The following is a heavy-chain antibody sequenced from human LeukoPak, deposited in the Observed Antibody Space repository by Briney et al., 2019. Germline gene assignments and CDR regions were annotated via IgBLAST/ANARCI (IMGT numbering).Heavy chain of an antibody. D-gene: IGHD4-17*01. V-gene: IGHV1-2*02. J-gene: IGHJ4*02. CDR2: INPNTGGI. CDR3: ARGFDSGDFALEF. Sequence: GASVKVSCKTSGYTFTGHFMHWVRQAPGQGPEWMGLINPNTGGIKYAQNFQGRVTLTRDTSITTVYMELSRLRSDDTATYYCARGFDSGDFALEFWGQGTLVTVSA. CDR1: GYTFTGHF.